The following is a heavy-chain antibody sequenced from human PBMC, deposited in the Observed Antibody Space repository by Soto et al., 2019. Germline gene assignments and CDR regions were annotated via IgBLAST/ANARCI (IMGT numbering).Heavy chain of an antibody. Sequence: ASVKVSCKASGYTFTSYGISWVRQAPGQGLEWMGWISAYNGNTNYAQKLQGRVTMTTDTSTSTAYMELRSLRSDDTAVYYCARFYYDILTGYYRYLDYWGQGTLVTVSS. CDR3: ARFYYDILTGYYRYLDY. V-gene: IGHV1-18*01. J-gene: IGHJ4*02. CDR2: ISAYNGNT. CDR1: GYTFTSYG. D-gene: IGHD3-9*01.